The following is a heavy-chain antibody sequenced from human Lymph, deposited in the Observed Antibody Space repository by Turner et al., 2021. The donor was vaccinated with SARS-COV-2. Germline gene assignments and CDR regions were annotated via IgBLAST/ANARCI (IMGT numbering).Heavy chain of an antibody. CDR2: ISYDGSNK. V-gene: IGHV3-30-3*01. CDR3: ARDSSGSGTLDY. D-gene: IGHD3-10*01. J-gene: IGHJ4*02. Sequence: QVQLVESGGCVFQPGRFLRLSCAASGFTFNNYPMHWVRHAPGKGLEWVAVISYDGSNKYYADTMKGRFTISRDNSKNTLYLQMNSLRAEDTAVYYCARDSSGSGTLDYWSQRTLVTVSS. CDR1: GFTFNNYP.